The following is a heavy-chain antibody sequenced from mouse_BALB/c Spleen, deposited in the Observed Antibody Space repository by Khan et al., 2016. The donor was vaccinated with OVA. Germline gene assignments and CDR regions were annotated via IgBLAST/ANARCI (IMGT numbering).Heavy chain of an antibody. CDR1: GYSISSDYA. V-gene: IGHV3-2*02. Sequence: EVQLQESGPGLVKPSQSLSLTCTVTGYSISSDYAWNWIRQFPENKLEWMGYISYSGSTNYNPSLKSRISITRDTSKNQFFLQLNSVTTEDTATYYCARGSSGPFVYWGQGTLVTVSA. CDR3: ARGSSGPFVY. J-gene: IGHJ3*01. CDR2: ISYSGST. D-gene: IGHD3-1*01.